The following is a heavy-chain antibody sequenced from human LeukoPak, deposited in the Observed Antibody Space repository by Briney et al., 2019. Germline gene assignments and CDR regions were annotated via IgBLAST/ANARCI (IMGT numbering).Heavy chain of an antibody. CDR1: GYSISSGYY. CDR2: IYHSGTT. D-gene: IGHD3-22*01. CDR3: ARDEYYSSGRLDY. V-gene: IGHV4-38-2*02. Sequence: PSETLSLTCAVSGYSISSGYYWGWIRQPPGKGLEWIGSIYHSGTTYYNPSLKSRVTISVDTSKNQFSLKLTSVTAADTAVYYCARDEYYSSGRLDYWGQGTLVTVSS. J-gene: IGHJ4*02.